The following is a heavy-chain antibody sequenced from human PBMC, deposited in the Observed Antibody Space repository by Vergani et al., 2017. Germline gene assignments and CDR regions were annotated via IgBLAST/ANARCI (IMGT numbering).Heavy chain of an antibody. D-gene: IGHD4-17*01. CDR2: IWYDGSNK. Sequence: QVQLVESGGGVVQPGRSLRLSCAASGFTFSSYGMHWVCPAPGKGLEWVAVIWYDGSNKYYADYVKGRFTISRDNSKTTLYLQMNSLRAEDTAVYYCARCPDYGDFPSLDAFDIWGQGTMVTVSS. V-gene: IGHV3-33*01. CDR3: ARCPDYGDFPSLDAFDI. J-gene: IGHJ3*02. CDR1: GFTFSSYG.